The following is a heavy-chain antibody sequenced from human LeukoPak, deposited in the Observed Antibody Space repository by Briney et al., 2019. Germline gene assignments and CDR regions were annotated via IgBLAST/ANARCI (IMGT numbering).Heavy chain of an antibody. J-gene: IGHJ4*02. CDR1: GGSFSGFY. V-gene: IGHV4-34*01. D-gene: IGHD3-22*01. CDR3: ARGDSSGYYL. Sequence: PSETLSLTCAVYGGSFSGFYWSWIRQPPGKGLEWIGEINHSGSTYYNPSLKSRVTISVDKSKNQFSLKLSSVTAADTAVYYCARGDSSGYYLWGQGTLVTVSS. CDR2: INHSGST.